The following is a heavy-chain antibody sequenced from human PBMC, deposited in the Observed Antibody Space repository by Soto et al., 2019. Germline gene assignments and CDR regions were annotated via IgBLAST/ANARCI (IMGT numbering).Heavy chain of an antibody. CDR3: ARYNSYALDY. D-gene: IGHD2-2*01. CDR2: MYYGVST. Sequence: PSETLSLTCTVSGSSINSSGYYWGWIRQPPGKGLEWIGNMYYGVSTYYNPSLKSRVTVSVDTSKNQFSLNMTSVTAADRAMYFCARYNSYALDYWGRGTLVTVSS. V-gene: IGHV4-39*07. J-gene: IGHJ4*02. CDR1: GSSINSSGYY.